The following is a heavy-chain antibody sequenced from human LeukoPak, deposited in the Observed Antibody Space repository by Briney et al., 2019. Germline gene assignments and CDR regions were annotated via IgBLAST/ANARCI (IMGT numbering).Heavy chain of an antibody. Sequence: PGGSLRLSCAASGFTLSSYSMNWVRQAPGKGLEWVSYISSSSSTIYYAGSVKGRFTISRDNAKNSLYLQMNSLRAEDTAVYYCAREDVVVVAAGDYWGQGTLVTVSS. D-gene: IGHD2-15*01. CDR3: AREDVVVVAAGDY. CDR1: GFTLSSYS. CDR2: ISSSSSTI. V-gene: IGHV3-48*04. J-gene: IGHJ4*02.